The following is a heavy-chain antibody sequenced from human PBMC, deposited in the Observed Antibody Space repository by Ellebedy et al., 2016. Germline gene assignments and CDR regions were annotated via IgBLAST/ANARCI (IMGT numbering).Heavy chain of an antibody. Sequence: KVSCKASGYNFATYWVAWVRQMPGKGLEWMGVVYPDDSDTRYSPSFQGQVTIPVDRSIDTAYLQWRSLKASDTAIYYCARRPTSGSAFDWYLDLWGRGTLVTVSS. V-gene: IGHV5-51*01. D-gene: IGHD3-10*01. J-gene: IGHJ2*01. CDR1: GYNFATYW. CDR2: VYPDDSDT. CDR3: ARRPTSGSAFDWYLDL.